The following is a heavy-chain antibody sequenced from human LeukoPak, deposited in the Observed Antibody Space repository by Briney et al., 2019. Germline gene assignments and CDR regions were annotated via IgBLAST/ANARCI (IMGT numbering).Heavy chain of an antibody. J-gene: IGHJ4*02. Sequence: GASVKVSCKASGGTFNNFAISWVRQAPGQGLEWMGRIIPILGRPNYAQKFQSRVTITADKSTSTAYMELSSLRSEDTAVYYCASPNQLGILMAFDYWGQGTLVTVSS. V-gene: IGHV1-69*04. CDR1: GGTFNNFA. D-gene: IGHD1-1*01. CDR2: IIPILGRP. CDR3: ASPNQLGILMAFDY.